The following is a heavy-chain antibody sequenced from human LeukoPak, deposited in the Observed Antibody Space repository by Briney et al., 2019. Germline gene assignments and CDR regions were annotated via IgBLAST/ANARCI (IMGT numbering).Heavy chain of an antibody. CDR2: ISSSSSYI. CDR3: ARVDTPEFDY. D-gene: IGHD2-15*01. V-gene: IGHV3-21*01. Sequence: GGSLRPSCAASGFTFSSYSMNWVRQAPGKGLEWVSSISSSSSYIYYADSVKGRFTISRDNAKNSLYLQMNSLRAEDTAVYYCARVDTPEFDYWGQGTLVTVSS. J-gene: IGHJ4*02. CDR1: GFTFSSYS.